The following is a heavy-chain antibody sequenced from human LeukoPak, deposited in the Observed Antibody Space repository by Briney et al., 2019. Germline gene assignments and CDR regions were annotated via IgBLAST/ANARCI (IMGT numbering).Heavy chain of an antibody. CDR1: GFIFSSYA. CDR2: ISGSGGST. J-gene: IGHJ4*02. V-gene: IGHV3-23*01. D-gene: IGHD2-2*01. Sequence: GGSLRLSCTASGFIFSSYAMSGVRQAPGKGVEGVSAISGSGGSTYYADCVKARFTISRDNSKNTLDLQMNSLRAEDTAVYYCAKLGYCSSTSCYGNQFDYWGQGTLVTVSS. CDR3: AKLGYCSSTSCYGNQFDY.